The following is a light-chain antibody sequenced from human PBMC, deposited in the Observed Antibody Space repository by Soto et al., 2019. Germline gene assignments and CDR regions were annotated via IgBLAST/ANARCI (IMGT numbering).Light chain of an antibody. V-gene: IGLV1-47*01. CDR3: AAWDDSLSGPV. Sequence: QSVLTQSPLVSGTPGQRVTISCSGSSSNIGSNYVYWYQQLPGTAPKLLIYRNSQRPSGVPDRFSGSKSGTSASLATSGLRSEDEADYYCAAWDDSLSGPVFGGGTKLTVL. CDR2: RNS. CDR1: SSNIGSNY. J-gene: IGLJ2*01.